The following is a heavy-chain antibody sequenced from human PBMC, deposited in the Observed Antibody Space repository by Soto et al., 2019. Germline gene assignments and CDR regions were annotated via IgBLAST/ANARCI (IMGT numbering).Heavy chain of an antibody. Sequence: SVKVSCKASGGTFSSYAISWVRQAPGQGLEWMGGIIPIFGTANYAQKFQGRVTITADESTSTAYMELSSLRSEDTAVYYCARQNTYYYDSSGPFVSAFDIWGQGTMVTVSS. CDR1: GGTFSSYA. CDR3: ARQNTYYYDSSGPFVSAFDI. CDR2: IIPIFGTA. V-gene: IGHV1-69*13. D-gene: IGHD3-22*01. J-gene: IGHJ3*02.